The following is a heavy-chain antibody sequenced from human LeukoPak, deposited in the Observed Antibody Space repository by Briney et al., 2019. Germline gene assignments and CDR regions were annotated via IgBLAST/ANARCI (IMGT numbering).Heavy chain of an antibody. CDR2: IYYSGNT. V-gene: IGHV4-39*01. Sequence: SETLPLTCAVSGGSISSSNYYWGWIRQPPGQGLEWIGSIYYSGNTYYNPSLKSRVTISVDTSKNQSSLKLSSVTATDTAVYYCARRRAGRDWFDPWGQGTLVTVSS. J-gene: IGHJ5*02. CDR1: GGSISSSNYY. CDR3: ARRRAGRDWFDP. D-gene: IGHD6-19*01.